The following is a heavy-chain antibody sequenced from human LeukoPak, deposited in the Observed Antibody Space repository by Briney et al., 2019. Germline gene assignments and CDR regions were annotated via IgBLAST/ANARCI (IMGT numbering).Heavy chain of an antibody. D-gene: IGHD6-19*01. J-gene: IGHJ4*02. Sequence: ASVKVSCKASGYTFTSYGISWVRQAPGQGLEWMGWISTYNGNTNYAQKLQGRVTMTTDTSTSTAYMELRSLRSDDTAMYYCARSDSSGWYEDWGQGTLVTVSS. CDR1: GYTFTSYG. CDR3: ARSDSSGWYED. V-gene: IGHV1-18*01. CDR2: ISTYNGNT.